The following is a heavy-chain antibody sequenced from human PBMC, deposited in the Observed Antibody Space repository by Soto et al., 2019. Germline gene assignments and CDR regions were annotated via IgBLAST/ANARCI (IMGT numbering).Heavy chain of an antibody. CDR2: IYYSGST. CDR3: ARARYYDSSGYLSVFYYYGMDV. CDR1: GGSIISGDYY. D-gene: IGHD3-22*01. V-gene: IGHV4-30-4*01. J-gene: IGHJ6*02. Sequence: SETLSLTCTVSGGSIISGDYYWSWIRQPPGKGLEWIGYIYYSGSTYYNPSLKSRVTISVDTSKNQFSLKLSSVTAADTAVYYCARARYYDSSGYLSVFYYYGMDVWGQGTTVTVSS.